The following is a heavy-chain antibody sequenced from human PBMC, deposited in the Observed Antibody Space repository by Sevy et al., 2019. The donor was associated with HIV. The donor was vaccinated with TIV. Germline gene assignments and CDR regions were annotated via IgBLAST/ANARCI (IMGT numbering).Heavy chain of an antibody. CDR1: GFTFSSYS. CDR3: ARLSGYSSSRSYFDY. V-gene: IGHV3-48*01. CDR2: ISSSTSTI. D-gene: IGHD6-13*01. J-gene: IGHJ4*02. Sequence: GGSLRLSCAASGFTFSSYSMNWVRQAPGKGLEWVSYISSSTSTIYYADSVKGRFTISRDNAKNSRYLQMNSLRAEDTAVYYCARLSGYSSSRSYFDYWGQGTLVTVSS.